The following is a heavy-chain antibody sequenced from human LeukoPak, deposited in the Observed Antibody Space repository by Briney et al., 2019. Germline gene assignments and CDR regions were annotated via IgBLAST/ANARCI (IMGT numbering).Heavy chain of an antibody. CDR2: IYYSGST. CDR1: GGSISSYY. V-gene: IGHV4-59*08. D-gene: IGHD1-26*01. Sequence: SETLSLTCTVSGGSISSYYWSWMRQPPGKGLEWIGYIYYSGSTNYNPSLKSRVTISVDTSKNQFSLKLSSVTAADTAVYYCARHLISYASTEDYYYGMDVWGQGTTVTVSS. J-gene: IGHJ6*02. CDR3: ARHLISYASTEDYYYGMDV.